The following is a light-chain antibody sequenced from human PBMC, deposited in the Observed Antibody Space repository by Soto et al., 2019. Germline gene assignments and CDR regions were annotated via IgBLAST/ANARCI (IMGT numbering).Light chain of an antibody. V-gene: IGKV1-12*01. CDR2: AAT. Sequence: DIQMTQSPSSVSGSVGDRVTITCRASQGIGSWLAWYQQKPGKAPKLLISAATSLKRGVSSRFSGSRSGTDFTLTISSLQPEDFGVYYCQQANSFPITFGQGTRLEI. J-gene: IGKJ5*01. CDR1: QGIGSW. CDR3: QQANSFPIT.